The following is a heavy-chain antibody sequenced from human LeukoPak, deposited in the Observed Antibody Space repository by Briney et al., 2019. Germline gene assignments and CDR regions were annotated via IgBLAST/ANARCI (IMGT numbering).Heavy chain of an antibody. CDR3: ARHTIAASVGPFDY. J-gene: IGHJ4*02. CDR1: GGSFSGYY. D-gene: IGHD6-13*01. CDR2: IYYSGDT. Sequence: SETLSLTCAVYGGSFSGYYWGWIRQPPGKGLEWIGSIYYSGDTYYNPSLKSRVTISEDTSKNQFSLKLSSVTAADTAVYYCARHTIAASVGPFDYWGQGTLVTVSS. V-gene: IGHV4-34*01.